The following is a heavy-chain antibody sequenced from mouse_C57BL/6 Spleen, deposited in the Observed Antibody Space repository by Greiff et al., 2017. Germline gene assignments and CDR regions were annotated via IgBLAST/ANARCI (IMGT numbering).Heavy chain of an antibody. V-gene: IGHV2-9-1*01. CDR1: GFSLTSYA. J-gene: IGHJ1*03. Sequence: VKVVESGPGLVAPSQSLSITCTVSGFSLTSYAISWVRQPPGKGLEWLGVIWTGGGTNYNSALKSRLSISKDNSKSQVFLKMNSLQTDDTARYYCAGLITTVVATDWYFDVWGTGTTVTVSS. CDR3: AGLITTVVATDWYFDV. CDR2: IWTGGGT. D-gene: IGHD1-1*01.